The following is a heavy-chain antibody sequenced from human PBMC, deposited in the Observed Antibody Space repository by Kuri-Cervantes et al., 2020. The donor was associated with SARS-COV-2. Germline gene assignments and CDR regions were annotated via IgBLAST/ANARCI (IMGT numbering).Heavy chain of an antibody. Sequence: SETLSLTCTVSGGSITFGYYYWSWIRQPPGKGLEWIGYISYSGSTYYNPSLKSRLTISADMSKNQFSLKLSSVTAADTAVYYCASLYDYVWGSYDYWGQGTLVTVSS. J-gene: IGHJ4*02. CDR2: ISYSGST. CDR3: ASLYDYVWGSYDY. V-gene: IGHV4-30-4*02. CDR1: GGSITFGYYY. D-gene: IGHD3-16*01.